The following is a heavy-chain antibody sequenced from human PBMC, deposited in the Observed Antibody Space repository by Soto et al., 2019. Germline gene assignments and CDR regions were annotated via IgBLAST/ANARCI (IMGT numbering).Heavy chain of an antibody. J-gene: IGHJ4*02. Sequence: SETLSLTCTVSGGSISYYWGWIRQPPGKGLEWIGTIYYNEKTYYNPSLKSRVTISVDTSKSQFSLKLSSVAAADTAVYYCARLKSAYYDSWGQGTLVTVSS. CDR3: ARLKSAYYDS. CDR1: GGSISYY. V-gene: IGHV4-39*01. CDR2: IYYNEKT.